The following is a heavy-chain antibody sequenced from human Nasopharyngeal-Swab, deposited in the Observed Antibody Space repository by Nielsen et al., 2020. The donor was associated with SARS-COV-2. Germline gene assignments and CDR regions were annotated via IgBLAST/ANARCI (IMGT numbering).Heavy chain of an antibody. Sequence: VRQAPGKGLEWVAVISYDGSNKYYADSVKGRFTISRDNSKNTLYLQMSSLRAEDTAVYWCVKDLRGNYAFDIWGQGTMVTVSS. CDR2: ISYDGSNK. V-gene: IGHV3-30*18. J-gene: IGHJ3*02. D-gene: IGHD1-7*01. CDR3: VKDLRGNYAFDI.